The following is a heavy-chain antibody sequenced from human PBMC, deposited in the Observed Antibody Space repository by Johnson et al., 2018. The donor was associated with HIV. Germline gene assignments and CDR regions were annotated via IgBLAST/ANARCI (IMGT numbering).Heavy chain of an antibody. CDR3: AKDRNYDILSI. Sequence: QMLLVESGGGVVQPGRSLRLSCAASGFTFSSYAMHWVRQAPGKGLEWVAVISYDGSKKYYADSVKGRFTISRDNAKNTLYLQMNSLRAEDTAVYYCAKDRNYDILSIWGQGTVVTVSS. V-gene: IGHV3-30*04. CDR2: ISYDGSKK. D-gene: IGHD3-9*01. J-gene: IGHJ3*02. CDR1: GFTFSSYA.